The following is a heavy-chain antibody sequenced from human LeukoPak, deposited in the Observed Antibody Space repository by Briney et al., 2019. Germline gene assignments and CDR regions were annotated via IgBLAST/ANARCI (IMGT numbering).Heavy chain of an antibody. Sequence: ASVKVSCKASGYTFTGYYMHWARQAPGQGLEWMGWITPNSGGTNYAQKFQARVTLTRDTSISTAYMELSSLRSDDTAVYFCARETGLSGTYSDAFGIWGQGTMVTVSS. CDR1: GYTFTGYY. CDR2: ITPNSGGT. CDR3: ARETGLSGTYSDAFGI. V-gene: IGHV1-2*02. D-gene: IGHD3-3*01. J-gene: IGHJ3*02.